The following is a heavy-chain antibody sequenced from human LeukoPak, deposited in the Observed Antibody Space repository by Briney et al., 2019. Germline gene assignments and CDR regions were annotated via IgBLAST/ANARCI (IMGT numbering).Heavy chain of an antibody. D-gene: IGHD5-18*01. Sequence: KPSETLSLTCTVSGGSISSSGLYWAWVRQPPGKGVEWIATIYNRGNTYYNPSLKSRVTISIDTSKNQFSLKLSSVTAADTAMYYCARDTSAPAESFDYWGQGTLVTVSS. J-gene: IGHJ4*02. CDR1: GGSISSSGLY. CDR3: ARDTSAPAESFDY. V-gene: IGHV4-39*01. CDR2: IYNRGNT.